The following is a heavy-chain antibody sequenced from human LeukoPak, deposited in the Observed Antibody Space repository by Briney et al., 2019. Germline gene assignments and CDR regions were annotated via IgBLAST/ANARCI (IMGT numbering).Heavy chain of an antibody. CDR2: IYYSGNT. D-gene: IGHD3-10*01. Sequence: SETLSLTCTVSGGSVSSGGYYWSWIRQPPGKGVEWIGYIYYSGNTNYNPSLKSRVAISVDTSKNQFSLKLSSVTAADTAVYYCARVRYYYGSGDEGYWGQGTLVTVSS. V-gene: IGHV4-61*08. J-gene: IGHJ4*02. CDR3: ARVRYYYGSGDEGY. CDR1: GGSVSSGGYY.